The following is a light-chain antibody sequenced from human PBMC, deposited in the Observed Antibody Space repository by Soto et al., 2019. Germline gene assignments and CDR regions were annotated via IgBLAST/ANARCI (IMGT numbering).Light chain of an antibody. CDR2: LAS. Sequence: DIQMTQSPSTLSASVGDRVTITCRASQSISNWLAWYQQKPGKAPKLLIYLASSLESGVPSRFSGSGSGTEFTLTISSLQPDDFATYYCQQYNSYSPAFGQGTKVDI. J-gene: IGKJ1*01. V-gene: IGKV1-5*03. CDR3: QQYNSYSPA. CDR1: QSISNW.